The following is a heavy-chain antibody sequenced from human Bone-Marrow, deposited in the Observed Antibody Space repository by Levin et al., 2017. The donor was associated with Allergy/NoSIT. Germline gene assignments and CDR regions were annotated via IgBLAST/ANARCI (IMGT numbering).Heavy chain of an antibody. CDR1: DFTLSAYA. CDR3: AREASMGGPDP. D-gene: IGHD1-26*01. V-gene: IGHV3-23*01. Sequence: HAGGSLRLSCAASDFTLSAYAMSWVRQPPGKGLEWVSRVSGVDDNRIYADSVKGRFTISRDTSKNTLYLQMNSLTTGDTAIYYCAREASMGGPDPWGRGTLVTVSA. J-gene: IGHJ2*01. CDR2: VSGVDDNR.